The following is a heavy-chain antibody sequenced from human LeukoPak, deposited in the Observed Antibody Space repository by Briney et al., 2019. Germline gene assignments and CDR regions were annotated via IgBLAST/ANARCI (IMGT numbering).Heavy chain of an antibody. CDR1: GGSISSGDYY. J-gene: IGHJ3*02. D-gene: IGHD1-26*01. V-gene: IGHV4-30-4*08. Sequence: ASQTLSLTCTVSGGSISSGDYYWSWIRQPPGKGLEWIGYIYYGGSTYYNPSLKSRVTISVDTSKNQFSLKLSSVTAADTAVYYCARFAVGATPMSMGAFDIWGQGTMVTVSS. CDR3: ARFAVGATPMSMGAFDI. CDR2: IYYGGST.